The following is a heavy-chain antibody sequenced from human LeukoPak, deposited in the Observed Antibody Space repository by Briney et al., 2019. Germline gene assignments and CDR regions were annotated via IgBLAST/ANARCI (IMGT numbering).Heavy chain of an antibody. V-gene: IGHV3-23*01. J-gene: IGHJ4*02. CDR1: GFTFSSYA. Sequence: GGSLRLSCAASGFTFSSYAMSWVRQAPGKGLEWVSVISGSGGSTYYADSVKGRFTISRDNSKNTLYLQMNSLRAEDTAVYYCAKDVEMATIRGYFDYWGQGTLVTVSS. D-gene: IGHD5-24*01. CDR3: AKDVEMATIRGYFDY. CDR2: ISGSGGST.